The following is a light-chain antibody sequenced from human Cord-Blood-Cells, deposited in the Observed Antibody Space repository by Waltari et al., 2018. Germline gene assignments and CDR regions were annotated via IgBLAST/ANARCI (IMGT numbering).Light chain of an antibody. J-gene: IGLJ3*02. CDR2: EGS. Sequence: QSALTQPASVSGSPEQSIPISCTGTSSDVGSYTLVSWYQQHPGKSPKLMIYEGSKRPSGVSNRFSGSKSGNTASLTISGLQAEDEADYYCCSYAGSSTWVFGGGTKLTVL. V-gene: IGLV2-23*01. CDR3: CSYAGSSTWV. CDR1: SSDVGSYTL.